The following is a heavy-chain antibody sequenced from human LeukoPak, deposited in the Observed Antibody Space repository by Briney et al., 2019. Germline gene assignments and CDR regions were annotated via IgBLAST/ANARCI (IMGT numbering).Heavy chain of an antibody. V-gene: IGHV3-21*01. D-gene: IGHD1-26*01. J-gene: IGHJ3*02. CDR2: ISSSSSYI. CDR1: GFTLSSYS. CDR3: ARDRHSGSYPDAFDI. Sequence: GGSLRLSCAASGFTLSSYSMNWVRQAPGKRLEWVSSISSSSSYIYYADSVKGRFTISRDNAKNSLYLQMNSLRAEDTAVYYCARDRHSGSYPDAFDIWGQGTMVTVSS.